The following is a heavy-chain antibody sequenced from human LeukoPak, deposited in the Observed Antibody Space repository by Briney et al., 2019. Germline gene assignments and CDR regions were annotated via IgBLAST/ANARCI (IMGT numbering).Heavy chain of an antibody. CDR2: IRSSSRGTI. CDR3: ARDHNWAFDY. D-gene: IGHD1-1*01. CDR1: GFIFSDYS. J-gene: IGHJ4*02. Sequence: GGSLRLPCAASGFIFSDYSINWVRQAPGKGLEWVAYIRSSSRGTIYYADPVKGRFTISRDNAKNSLYLQMNSLRAEDTAVYYCARDHNWAFDYWGQGTLVTVSS. V-gene: IGHV3-48*01.